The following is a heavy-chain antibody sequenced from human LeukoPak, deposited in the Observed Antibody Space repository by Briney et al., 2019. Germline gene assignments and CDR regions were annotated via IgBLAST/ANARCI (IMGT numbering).Heavy chain of an antibody. V-gene: IGHV1-2*02. J-gene: IGHJ4*02. D-gene: IGHD2-15*01. CDR1: GYTFTSYD. Sequence: RRASVKVSCKASGYTFTSYDINWVRQATGQGLEWMGWINPNSGGTNYAQRFQGRVTMTRDTSISTAYMELSRLRSDDTAVYYCARELGYCSGGSCYPDYWGQGTLVTVSP. CDR2: INPNSGGT. CDR3: ARELGYCSGGSCYPDY.